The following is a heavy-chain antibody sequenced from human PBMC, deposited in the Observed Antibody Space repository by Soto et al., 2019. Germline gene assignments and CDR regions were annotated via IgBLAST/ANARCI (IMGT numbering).Heavy chain of an antibody. D-gene: IGHD6-13*01. CDR2: IIPIFGTA. CDR1: GGTFSSYA. Sequence: VQLVQSGAEVKKPGSSVKVSCKASGGTFSSYAISWVRQAPGQGLEWMGGIIPIFGTANYAQKFQGRVTITADESTSTAYMELSSLRSEDTAVYYCARDSLGIAAAGTRFWFDPWGQGTLVTVSS. J-gene: IGHJ5*02. V-gene: IGHV1-69*01. CDR3: ARDSLGIAAAGTRFWFDP.